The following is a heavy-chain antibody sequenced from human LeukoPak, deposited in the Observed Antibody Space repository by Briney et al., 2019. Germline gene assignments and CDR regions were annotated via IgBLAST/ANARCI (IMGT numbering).Heavy chain of an antibody. CDR3: ARGGGYDAFDI. CDR1: GFTFSSYA. V-gene: IGHV3-30-3*01. D-gene: IGHD2-15*01. CDR2: ISYDGSNK. J-gene: IGHJ3*02. Sequence: GGSLRLSCAASGFTFSSYAMHWVRQAPGKGLEWVAVISYDGSNKYYADSVKGRFTISRDNSKNTLYLQMNSLRAEDTAVYYCARGGGYDAFDIWGQGTMATVSS.